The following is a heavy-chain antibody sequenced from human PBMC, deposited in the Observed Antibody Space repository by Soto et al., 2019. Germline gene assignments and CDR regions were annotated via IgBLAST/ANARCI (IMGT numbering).Heavy chain of an antibody. CDR1: GYSFQTYS. V-gene: IGHV1-3*01. Sequence: QVQLVQSGAEVKKPGASVKVSCKASGYSFQTYSIHWVRQAPGQRLEWKGSINAGSGNAKYSPKFQDRVTITRDTSATTAYMELSSLRSEDTAVYFCARNRLLWFEDFDPWGQGTLVTVSS. CDR2: INAGSGNA. D-gene: IGHD3-10*01. J-gene: IGHJ5*02. CDR3: ARNRLLWFEDFDP.